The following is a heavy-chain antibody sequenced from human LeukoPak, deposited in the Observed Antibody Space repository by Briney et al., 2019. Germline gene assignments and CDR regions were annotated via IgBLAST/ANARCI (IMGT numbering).Heavy chain of an antibody. D-gene: IGHD2-2*03. J-gene: IGHJ4*02. CDR2: ISYDGSNK. V-gene: IGHV3-30*04. CDR3: ARDLDMRRIVDY. Sequence: GGSLRLSCAASGFTFSSYAMHWVRQAPGKGLEWVAVISYDGSNKYYADSVKGRFTISRDNSKNTLYLQMNSLRAEDTAVYYCARDLDMRRIVDYWGQGTLVTVSS. CDR1: GFTFSSYA.